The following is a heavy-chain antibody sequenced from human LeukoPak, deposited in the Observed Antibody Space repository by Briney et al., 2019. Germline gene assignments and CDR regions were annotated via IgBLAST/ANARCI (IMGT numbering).Heavy chain of an antibody. D-gene: IGHD2-2*03. CDR3: ARIGYCSSTSCSNWFDP. Sequence: SETLSLTCAVYGGSFSGYYWSWIRQPPGKGLEWIGEINHSGSTNYNPSLKSRVTISVDTSKNQFSLKLSSVTAADTAVYYCARIGYCSSTSCSNWFDPWGQGTLVTVS. CDR2: INHSGST. V-gene: IGHV4-34*01. J-gene: IGHJ5*02. CDR1: GGSFSGYY.